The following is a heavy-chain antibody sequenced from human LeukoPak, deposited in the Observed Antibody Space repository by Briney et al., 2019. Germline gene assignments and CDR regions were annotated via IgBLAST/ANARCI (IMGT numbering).Heavy chain of an antibody. Sequence: GASVKVSCKASGYTFTNYALHWVRQAPGQRLEWMGWINTGNGNTKYSQKFQGRVTITRATSASTAYMELSSLRSEDMAVYYCARVGYSGYDSRPVFNYWGQGTLVTVSS. D-gene: IGHD5-12*01. CDR3: ARVGYSGYDSRPVFNY. J-gene: IGHJ4*02. CDR2: INTGNGNT. CDR1: GYTFTNYA. V-gene: IGHV1-3*04.